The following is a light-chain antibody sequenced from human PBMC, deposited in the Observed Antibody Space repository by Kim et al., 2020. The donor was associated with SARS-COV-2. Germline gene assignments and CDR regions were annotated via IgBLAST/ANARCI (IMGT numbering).Light chain of an antibody. CDR1: SSDVGGYKY. CDR2: DVN. J-gene: IGLJ3*02. Sequence: GQSVTISCTGTSSDVGGYKYVSWYQQHPGKAPRLILYDVNKWPSGVPDRFSGSKSGNTASLTISGLQAEDEADYHCCSYAGTYTWVFGGGTKLTVL. V-gene: IGLV2-11*03. CDR3: CSYAGTYTWV.